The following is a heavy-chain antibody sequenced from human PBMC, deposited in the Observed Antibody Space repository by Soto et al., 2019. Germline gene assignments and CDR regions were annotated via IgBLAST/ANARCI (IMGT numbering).Heavy chain of an antibody. Sequence: QVQLVQSGAEVKKPGASVKVSCKASGYTFTSYGISWVRQAPGQGLEWMGWISAYNGNTNYAQKLQGRVTMTTDTSTSTAYMELRSLRSDDTAVYYCARDRHDYGXYEYYYYYGMDVWGQGTTVTVSS. D-gene: IGHD4-17*01. CDR3: ARDRHDYGXYEYYYYYGMDV. CDR1: GYTFTSYG. J-gene: IGHJ6*02. V-gene: IGHV1-18*01. CDR2: ISAYNGNT.